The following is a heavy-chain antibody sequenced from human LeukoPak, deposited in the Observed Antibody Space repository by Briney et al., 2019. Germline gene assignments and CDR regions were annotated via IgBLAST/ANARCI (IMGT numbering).Heavy chain of an antibody. V-gene: IGHV3-23*01. D-gene: IGHD2-15*01. Sequence: GGSLRLSCAASGFTFSSYAMSWVRQAPGKGLEWVSAISGSGGSTYYADSVKGRFTISRDNSKNTLYLQMNSLRAEDTAVYCCAKGSGGSCYHYWGQGTLVTVSS. CDR1: GFTFSSYA. CDR3: AKGSGGSCYHY. J-gene: IGHJ4*02. CDR2: ISGSGGST.